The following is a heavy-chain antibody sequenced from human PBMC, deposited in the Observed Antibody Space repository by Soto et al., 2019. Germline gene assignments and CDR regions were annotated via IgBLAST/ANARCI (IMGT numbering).Heavy chain of an antibody. J-gene: IGHJ5*02. CDR2: SYWNDDK. V-gene: IGHV2-5*01. CDR1: GFSLRTSGVG. CDR3: AHSPYCSSTSCFAFDP. D-gene: IGHD2-2*01. Sequence: SGPTLVNSTRPLTLTCTFSGFSLRTSGVGVGWIRQPPGKALEWLALSYWNDDKRYSPSLKSRLTITKDTSKNQVVLTMTNMDPVDTDTYYCAHSPYCSSTSCFAFDPWGQGTLVTVSS.